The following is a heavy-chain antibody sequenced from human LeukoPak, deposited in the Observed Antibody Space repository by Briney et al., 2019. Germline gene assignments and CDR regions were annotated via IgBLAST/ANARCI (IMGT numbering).Heavy chain of an antibody. CDR3: ARGGYIAAAPDY. CDR2: IYYSGST. V-gene: IGHV4-59*01. J-gene: IGHJ4*02. Sequence: PSETLSLTFTVSGGSISSYYWSWIRQPPGKGLEWIGYIYYSGSTNYNPSLKSRVTISVDTSKNQFSLKLSSVTAADTAVYYCARGGYIAAAPDYWGQGTLVTVSS. CDR1: GGSISSYY. D-gene: IGHD6-13*01.